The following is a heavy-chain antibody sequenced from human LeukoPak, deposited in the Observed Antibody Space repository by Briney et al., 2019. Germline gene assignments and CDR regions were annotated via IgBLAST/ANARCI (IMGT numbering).Heavy chain of an antibody. CDR1: GFTFSSYS. CDR3: ARGAAGTPLDAFDI. V-gene: IGHV3-21*01. CDR2: ISSSSSYI. J-gene: IGHJ3*02. Sequence: TGGSLRLSCAASGFTFSSYSMNWVRQAPGKGLEWVSSISSSSSYIYYADSVKGRFTISRDNAKNSLYLQMNSLRAEDTAVYYCARGAAGTPLDAFDIWGQGTMVTVSS. D-gene: IGHD6-13*01.